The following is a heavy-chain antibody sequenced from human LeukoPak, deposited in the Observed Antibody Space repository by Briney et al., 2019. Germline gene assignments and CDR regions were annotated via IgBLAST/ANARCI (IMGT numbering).Heavy chain of an antibody. J-gene: IGHJ5*02. CDR1: GGSFSGYY. V-gene: IGHV4-34*01. CDR3: ARGPARFDP. CDR2: INHSGST. Sequence: SETLSLTCAVYGGSFSGYYWSWIRQPPGKGLEWIGEINHSGSTNYNPSLKSRVTISVDTSKNQFSLKLSSVTAADTAVYYCARGPARFDPWGQGTLVTVSS.